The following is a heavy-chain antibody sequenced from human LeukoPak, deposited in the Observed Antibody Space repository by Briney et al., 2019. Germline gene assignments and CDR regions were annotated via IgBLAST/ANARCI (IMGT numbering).Heavy chain of an antibody. Sequence: SETLSLTCAVSGGSISSGDYPWSWIRQPPGKGLEWIGYIFHTGHTSYYPSLKSRVTISVDMSKNHLSLKLSSVTAADTAVYYCARGFYGSGSQFDYWGQGTLVTVSS. CDR2: IFHTGHT. D-gene: IGHD3-10*01. CDR3: ARGFYGSGSQFDY. CDR1: GGSISSGDYP. V-gene: IGHV4-30-2*01. J-gene: IGHJ4*02.